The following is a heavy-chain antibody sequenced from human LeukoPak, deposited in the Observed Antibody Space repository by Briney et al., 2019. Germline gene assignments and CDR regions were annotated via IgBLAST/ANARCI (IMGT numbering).Heavy chain of an antibody. D-gene: IGHD3-10*01. CDR2: IFHTGHT. J-gene: IGHJ4*02. CDR3: ARGFYGAGSHFDY. CDR1: GGSISSGDFP. V-gene: IGHV4-30-2*01. Sequence: MPSETLSLTCAVSGGSISSGDFPWSWIRQPPGKGLEWIVYIFHTGHTSYNPSLKSRVTISVDMSKNQLSLRLTSVTAADTAVYYCARGFYGAGSHFDYWGQGTLVTVSS.